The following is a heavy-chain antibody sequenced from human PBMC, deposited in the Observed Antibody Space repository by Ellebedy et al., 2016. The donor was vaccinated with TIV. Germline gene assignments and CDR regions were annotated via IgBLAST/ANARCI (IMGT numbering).Heavy chain of an antibody. CDR1: GFTFSSYW. J-gene: IGHJ4*02. V-gene: IGHV3-7*01. Sequence: GESLKISXAASGFTFSSYWMQWVRQAPGKGLEWVANIKQDGSAKYYVDSVKGRFTISRDNAKNSVYLQMNSLRAEDTAVYYCATNCGGDCYSLWVYWGQGTLVTVSS. D-gene: IGHD2-21*02. CDR2: IKQDGSAK. CDR3: ATNCGGDCYSLWVY.